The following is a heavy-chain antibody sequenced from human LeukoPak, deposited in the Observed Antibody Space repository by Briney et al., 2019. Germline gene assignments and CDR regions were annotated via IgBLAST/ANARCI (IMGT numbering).Heavy chain of an antibody. CDR1: GFTFSNYA. V-gene: IGHV3-23*01. CDR3: AKGRYESSGFNWAA. Sequence: GGSLRLSCAASGFTFSNYAMTWVRQAPGKGLEWVSALSGSGGSAYYADSVKGRVTISRDNSKNTLYLQMNSLRAEDTAVYYCAKGRYESSGFNWAAWGQGTLVTVSS. D-gene: IGHD3-22*01. J-gene: IGHJ4*02. CDR2: LSGSGGSA.